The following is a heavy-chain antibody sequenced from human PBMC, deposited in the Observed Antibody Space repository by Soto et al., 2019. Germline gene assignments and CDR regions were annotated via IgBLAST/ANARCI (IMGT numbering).Heavy chain of an antibody. V-gene: IGHV1-18*01. CDR2: ISAYNGNT. CDR1: GYTFTSYG. J-gene: IGHJ4*02. Sequence: ASVKVSCKASGYTFTSYGISCVRQAPGQGLEWMGWISAYNGNTNYAQKLQGRVTMTTDTSKNQFSLKLSSVTAADTAVYYCARSGYSYGPNPLLYWGQGTLVTVSS. D-gene: IGHD5-18*01. CDR3: ARSGYSYGPNPLLY.